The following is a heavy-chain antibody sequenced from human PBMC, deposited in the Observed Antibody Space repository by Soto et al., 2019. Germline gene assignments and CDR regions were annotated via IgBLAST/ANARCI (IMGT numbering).Heavy chain of an antibody. D-gene: IGHD3-10*01. CDR3: ARGHYGQDQYYYYGMDV. V-gene: IGHV3-33*01. J-gene: IGHJ6*02. CDR1: GFTFSSYG. Sequence: QVQLVESGGGVVQPGRSLRLSCAASGFTFSSYGMHWVRQAPGKGLEWVAVIWYDGSNKYYADSVKGRFTISRDNSKNTLYLHRNSRRAEDTAVYYCARGHYGQDQYYYYGMDVWGQGTTVTVSS. CDR2: IWYDGSNK.